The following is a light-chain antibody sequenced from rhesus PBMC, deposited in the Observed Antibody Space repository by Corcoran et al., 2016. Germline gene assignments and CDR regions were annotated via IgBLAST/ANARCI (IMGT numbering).Light chain of an antibody. Sequence: EIVMTQSPATLSLSPGETATISCRTSQSVSSYVAWYQQKPGQAPRLLIYGASSRAPGIPDRFSGSGSGTDFTLTISSLEPEDFAVYYCQETSNLSLTFGPGTKLDIK. CDR2: GAS. CDR1: QSVSSY. CDR3: QETSNLSLT. V-gene: IGKV3-31*02. J-gene: IGKJ3*01.